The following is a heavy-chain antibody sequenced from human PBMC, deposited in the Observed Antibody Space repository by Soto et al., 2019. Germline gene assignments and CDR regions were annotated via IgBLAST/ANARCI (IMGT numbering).Heavy chain of an antibody. J-gene: IGHJ4*02. V-gene: IGHV4-39*01. CDR2: VYNTATT. CDR1: GASISTTSHF. CDR3: ASRIEVRGPRGYLHY. D-gene: IGHD6-19*01. Sequence: PSETMSVTCTVSGASISTTSHFWGWIRQPPVKGLEWIVSVYNTATTFYNPSLECRFTLSVDASKNQFSLKLSSVSAADTDVYYCASRIEVRGPRGYLHYWGQGTLVTLSS.